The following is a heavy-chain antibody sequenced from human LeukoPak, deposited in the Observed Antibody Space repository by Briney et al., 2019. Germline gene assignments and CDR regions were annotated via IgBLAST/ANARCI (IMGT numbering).Heavy chain of an antibody. CDR3: ARYCSSKTCYKGQAPGLNV. Sequence: PGGSLRLSCAASGFTFSTYWMTWVRQAPGQGLQWVANIKHDGSDKYYVDSVKGRFTISRDNARNSLYLQMNSLRAEDTAVYFCARYCSSKTCYKGQAPGLNVWGQGTTVTVSS. D-gene: IGHD2-2*02. CDR2: IKHDGSDK. J-gene: IGHJ6*02. CDR1: GFTFSTYW. V-gene: IGHV3-7*04.